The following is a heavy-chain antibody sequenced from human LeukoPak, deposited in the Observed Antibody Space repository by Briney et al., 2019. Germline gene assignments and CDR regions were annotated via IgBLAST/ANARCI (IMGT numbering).Heavy chain of an antibody. V-gene: IGHV1-69*04. D-gene: IGHD6-19*01. Sequence: GASVKVSCKASGGTFSSYAISWVRQAPGQGLEWMGRIIPILGIANYAQKFQGRVTITADKSTSTAYMELSSLRSEDTAVYYCARDGSSGWYAVYFDYWGQGTLVTVSS. CDR2: IIPILGIA. CDR1: GGTFSSYA. CDR3: ARDGSSGWYAVYFDY. J-gene: IGHJ4*02.